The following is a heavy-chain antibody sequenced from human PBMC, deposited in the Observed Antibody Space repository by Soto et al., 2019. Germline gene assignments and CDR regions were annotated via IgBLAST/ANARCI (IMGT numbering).Heavy chain of an antibody. CDR3: AKDRIYTWSFEN. CDR2: ISSNGKQK. D-gene: IGHD2-8*02. J-gene: IGHJ4*02. Sequence: QVQLVESGGGVVQPGTSLRLSCAASGLKFKSHGMHWVRQAPGKGLEWVAVISSNGKQKYYADSVEGRFTISRDDSKSMVYLQMNSLGTEDTAFYYCAKDRIYTWSFENWGQGTLVTVSS. V-gene: IGHV3-30*18. CDR1: GLKFKSHG.